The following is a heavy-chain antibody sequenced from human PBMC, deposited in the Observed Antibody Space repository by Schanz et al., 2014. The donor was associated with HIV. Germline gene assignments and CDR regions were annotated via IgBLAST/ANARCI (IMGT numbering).Heavy chain of an antibody. CDR1: GFTFSAYV. CDR2: MWSDGSNK. CDR3: ARDLTGYFTMDA. D-gene: IGHD5-18*01. Sequence: QVQLVESGGGVVQPGGSLRLSCVASGFTFSAYVMHWGRQAPGKGLEWGASMWSDGSNKYYADSVRGRFTISRDNSKDTLYLEMNSLREDDTAVYSCARDLTGYFTMDAWGQGTTVTVYS. J-gene: IGHJ6*02. V-gene: IGHV3-33*08.